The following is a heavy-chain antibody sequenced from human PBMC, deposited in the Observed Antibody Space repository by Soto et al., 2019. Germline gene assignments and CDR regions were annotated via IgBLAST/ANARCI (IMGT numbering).Heavy chain of an antibody. CDR3: ARGPESGYDYVPGHFAY. J-gene: IGHJ4*02. V-gene: IGHV1-69*01. CDR1: GGTFSSYA. CDR2: IIPICGTA. Sequence: QVQLVQSGAEVKKPGSSVKVSCKASGGTFSSYAISWVRQAPGQGLEWMGGIIPICGTANYAQKFKGRVTITADESTSTAYMELSSLRSEDTAVYYCARGPESGYDYVPGHFAYWGQGTLVTVSS. D-gene: IGHD5-12*01.